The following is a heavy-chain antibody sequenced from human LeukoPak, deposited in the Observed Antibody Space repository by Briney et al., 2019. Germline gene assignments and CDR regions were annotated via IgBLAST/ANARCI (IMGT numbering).Heavy chain of an antibody. CDR2: IDGSGSST. Sequence: GGSLRLSCAASGFTFSSYAMSWFRQAPGRGLEWVSAIDGSGSSTYYADSVKGRFTISRDNSKNTLYLQMNSLRAEDTSIYYCARALRDSSWYYEYWGQGTLVTVSS. V-gene: IGHV3-23*05. CDR3: ARALRDSSWYYEY. J-gene: IGHJ4*02. CDR1: GFTFSSYA. D-gene: IGHD6-13*01.